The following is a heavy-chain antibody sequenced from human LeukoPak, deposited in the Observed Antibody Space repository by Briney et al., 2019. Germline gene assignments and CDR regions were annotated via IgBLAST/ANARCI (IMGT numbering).Heavy chain of an antibody. CDR3: AKSLFGSGWYLVDY. CDR2: ISGSGGST. D-gene: IGHD6-19*01. CDR1: GFTFSSYA. J-gene: IGHJ4*02. V-gene: IGHV3-23*01. Sequence: GGSLRLSCAASGFTFSSYAMSWVRQAPRKGLEWVSAISGSGGSTYYADSVKGRFTISRDNSKNTLYLQMNSLRAEDTAVYYCAKSLFGSGWYLVDYWGQGTLVTVSS.